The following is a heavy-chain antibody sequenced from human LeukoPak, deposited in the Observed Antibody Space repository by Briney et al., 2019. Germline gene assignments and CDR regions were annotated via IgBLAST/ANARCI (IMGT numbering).Heavy chain of an antibody. Sequence: SETLSLTCTVSGGSISSYDWSWIRQPPWKGLEWIGYIYYSGSTNYNPSLKSRVTISVDTSKNQFSLKLSSVTAADTAVYYCARDPRIAARLGGYYYYGMDVWGQGTTVTVSS. CDR1: GGSISSYD. CDR3: ARDPRIAARLGGYYYYGMDV. V-gene: IGHV4-59*01. D-gene: IGHD6-6*01. J-gene: IGHJ6*02. CDR2: IYYSGST.